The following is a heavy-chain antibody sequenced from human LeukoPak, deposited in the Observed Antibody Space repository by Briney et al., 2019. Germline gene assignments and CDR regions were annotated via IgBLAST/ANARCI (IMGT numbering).Heavy chain of an antibody. J-gene: IGHJ4*02. V-gene: IGHV3-53*01. Sequence: PGGSLRLSCAASGFTVSCNNMSWVRQAPGKGLEWVSVIYSGGSTYYADSVKGRFTISRDNSKNTLYLQINSLRAEDTAVYYCARVDGYFEGNDYWGQGTLVTVSS. CDR3: ARVDGYFEGNDY. D-gene: IGHD3-9*01. CDR2: IYSGGST. CDR1: GFTVSCNN.